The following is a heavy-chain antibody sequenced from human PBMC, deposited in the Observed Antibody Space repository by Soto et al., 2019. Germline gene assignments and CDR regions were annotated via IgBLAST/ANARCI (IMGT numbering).Heavy chain of an antibody. D-gene: IGHD6-13*01. V-gene: IGHV1-3*05. CDR1: GYTFTNYD. CDR3: AGADSNYYYYYGMDV. Sequence: QVQLVQSGAEEKKPGASVKVSCKASGYTFTNYDMHWVRQAPGQRLEWMGWINAGNGNTKYSQKFQGRVTITRDTSASTAYMELSSLRSEDTAVYYCAGADSNYYYYYGMDVWGQGTTVTVSS. CDR2: INAGNGNT. J-gene: IGHJ6*02.